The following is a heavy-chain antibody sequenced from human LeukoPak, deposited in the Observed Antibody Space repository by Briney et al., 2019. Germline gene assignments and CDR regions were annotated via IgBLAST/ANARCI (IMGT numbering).Heavy chain of an antibody. V-gene: IGHV4-4*07. D-gene: IGHD4-17*01. Sequence: PSETLSLTCTVSGGSISSYYWSWIRQPAGKGLEWIGRIYTSGSTSYNPSLKSRVSMSVDTSKNQFSLKLSSVTAADTAVYYCARDDIYGDYAEYFQHWGQGTLVTVSS. J-gene: IGHJ1*01. CDR2: IYTSGST. CDR1: GGSISSYY. CDR3: ARDDIYGDYAEYFQH.